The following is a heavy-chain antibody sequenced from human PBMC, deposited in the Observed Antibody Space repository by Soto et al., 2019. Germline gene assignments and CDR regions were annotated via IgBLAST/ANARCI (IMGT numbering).Heavy chain of an antibody. J-gene: IGHJ6*02. V-gene: IGHV3-30*18. CDR1: GFTFSSYG. CDR2: ISYDGSNK. CDR3: AKAPYPIAVAGSYYYGMDV. Sequence: PGGSLRLSCAASGFTFSSYGMHWVRQAPGKGLEWVAVISYDGSNKYYADSVKGRFTISRDNSKNTLYLQMNSLRAEDTAVYYCAKAPYPIAVAGSYYYGMDVWGQGTTVTVSS. D-gene: IGHD6-19*01.